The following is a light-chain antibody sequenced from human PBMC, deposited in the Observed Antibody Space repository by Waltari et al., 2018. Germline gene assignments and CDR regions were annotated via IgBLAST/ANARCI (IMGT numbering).Light chain of an antibody. CDR3: LQYNTKPWT. CDR2: SAS. CDR1: QHISNY. J-gene: IGKJ1*01. V-gene: IGKV1-17*01. Sequence: DIQMTQSPSSLSASVGDRVTITCRAGQHISNYLSWNQQRPGKAPQRLIFSASILESGVPSRFSGSGSGTEFTLIINTLQSDDFASYYCLQYNTKPWTFGQGTKVEIK.